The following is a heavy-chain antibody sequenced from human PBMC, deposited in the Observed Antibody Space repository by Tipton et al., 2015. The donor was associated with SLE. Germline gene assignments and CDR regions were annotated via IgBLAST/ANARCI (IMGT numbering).Heavy chain of an antibody. CDR2: IYYSGST. Sequence: TLSLTCTVSGGSISSSSHYWGWIRQPPGKGLEWIGSIYYSGSTYYNPSLKSRVTISVDTSKHQFSLKLSSVTAADTAVYYCARAELGIGYFDYWGQGTLVTVSS. J-gene: IGHJ4*02. D-gene: IGHD3-16*01. CDR1: GGSISSSSHY. V-gene: IGHV4-39*07. CDR3: ARAELGIGYFDY.